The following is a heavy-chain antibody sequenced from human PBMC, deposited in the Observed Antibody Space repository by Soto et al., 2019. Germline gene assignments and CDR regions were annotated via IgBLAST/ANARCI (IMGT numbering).Heavy chain of an antibody. CDR2: ISFSGST. CDR3: ARAEKKFTYYHGSGSYSFSFDP. J-gene: IGHJ5*02. V-gene: IGHV4-30-4*01. Sequence: QVQLQEWGAGQVKPSQTLSLTCTVSGDSISNTNYYYWSWIRQPPGKGLEWIGYISFSGSTYYNPSLKSRVSISLDTSKNQFSLKLTSVTAADTAVFYCARAEKKFTYYHGSGSYSFSFDPWGQGTLVTVSS. D-gene: IGHD3-10*01. CDR1: GDSISNTNYYY.